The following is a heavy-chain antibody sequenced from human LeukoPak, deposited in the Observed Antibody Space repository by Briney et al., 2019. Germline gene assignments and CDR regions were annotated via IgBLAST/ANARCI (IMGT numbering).Heavy chain of an antibody. CDR1: GGSISSSSYY. D-gene: IGHD4-17*01. CDR3: ARGHGDYLYYFDY. V-gene: IGHV4-39*07. J-gene: IGHJ4*02. CDR2: IYHSGST. Sequence: PSXTLSLTCTVSGGSISSSSYYWGWIRQPPGKGLEWIGSIYHSGSTYYNPSLKSRVTISVDTSNNQFSLKLNSMTAADTAVYYCARGHGDYLYYFDYWGQGTLVTVSS.